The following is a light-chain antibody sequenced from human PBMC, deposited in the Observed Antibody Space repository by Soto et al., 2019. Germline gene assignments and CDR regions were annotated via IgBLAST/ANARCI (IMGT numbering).Light chain of an antibody. Sequence: QSALTQPASVSGSPGQSITISCTGTSSDVGGYNYVSWYQHHPGKAPKLMIYGVNNRPSGVSNRFSGSKSGNTASLTISGLQAEDEADYYCSSYTSSRTPRYVFGTGTKVTVL. J-gene: IGLJ1*01. V-gene: IGLV2-14*03. CDR1: SSDVGGYNY. CDR3: SSYTSSRTPRYV. CDR2: GVN.